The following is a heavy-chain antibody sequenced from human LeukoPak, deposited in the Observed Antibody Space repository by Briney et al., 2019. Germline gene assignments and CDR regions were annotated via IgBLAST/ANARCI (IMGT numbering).Heavy chain of an antibody. CDR3: ARASAI. CDR1: GGSFSGYY. CDR2: INHSGST. V-gene: IGHV4-34*01. J-gene: IGHJ3*02. Sequence: SETLSLTCAVYGGSFSGYYWSWIRQLPGKGLEWIGEINHSGSTNYNPSLKSRVTISVDTSKNQFSLKLSSVTAADTAVYYCARASAIWGQGTMVTVSS.